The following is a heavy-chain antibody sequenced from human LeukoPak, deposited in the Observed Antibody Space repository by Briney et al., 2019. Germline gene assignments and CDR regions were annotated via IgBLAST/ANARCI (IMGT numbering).Heavy chain of an antibody. J-gene: IGHJ4*02. CDR2: FFSTGRT. V-gene: IGHV4-39*01. Sequence: SETLSLTCNVSGGSVSSSSHHWAWIRQSPGMGLEWVGTFFSTGRTSQNPDPSLKGRVTLSVDTSRNQFSLQLRSLTAADTAIFYCASTPGSSTSWYHFDNWGQGTLVTVSS. CDR3: ASTPGSSTSWYHFDN. D-gene: IGHD6-13*01. CDR1: GGSVSSSSHH.